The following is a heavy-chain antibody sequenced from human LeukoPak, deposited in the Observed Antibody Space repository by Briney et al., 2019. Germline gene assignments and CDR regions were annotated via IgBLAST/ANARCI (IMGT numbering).Heavy chain of an antibody. V-gene: IGHV4-59*12. CDR3: AGDWVGYYYYYMDV. J-gene: IGHJ6*03. Sequence: PSETLSLTCTVSGGSISSYYWSWIRQPPGKGLEWIGYIYYSGSTYYNPSLKSRVTISVDTSKNQFSLKLSSVTAADTAVYYCAGDWVGYYYYYMDVWGKGTTVTVSS. D-gene: IGHD1-26*01. CDR1: GGSISSYY. CDR2: IYYSGST.